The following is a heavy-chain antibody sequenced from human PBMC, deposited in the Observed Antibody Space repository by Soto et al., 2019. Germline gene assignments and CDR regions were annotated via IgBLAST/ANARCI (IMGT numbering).Heavy chain of an antibody. Sequence: EVQLLESGGDLVQPGRSLRLSCAASGFTFSSYAMPWVRQAPGKGLEWVSGLSDGGSSTYYADSVKGRFTISRDNSKYTLHLGMNSLRAADTSFYTSGGIDYWGQGTPVTVSS. J-gene: IGHJ4*01. CDR2: LSDGGSST. CDR1: GFTFSSYA. CDR3: GGIDY. V-gene: IGHV3-23*01.